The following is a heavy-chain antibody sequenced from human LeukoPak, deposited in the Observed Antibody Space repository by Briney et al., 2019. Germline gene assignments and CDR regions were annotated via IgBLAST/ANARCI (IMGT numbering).Heavy chain of an antibody. Sequence: PGGSLRLSCVASGFTFGSYSMHWVRQAPGKGLEWVGFIRHDGSNKYHRDSVKGRFTISRDNSKNTLYLQMNSLRAEDTAVYYCTKVRLLGALDDALHIWGQGTMVTVSS. J-gene: IGHJ3*02. CDR3: TKVRLLGALDDALHI. V-gene: IGHV3-30*02. CDR1: GFTFGSYS. CDR2: IRHDGSNK. D-gene: IGHD7-27*01.